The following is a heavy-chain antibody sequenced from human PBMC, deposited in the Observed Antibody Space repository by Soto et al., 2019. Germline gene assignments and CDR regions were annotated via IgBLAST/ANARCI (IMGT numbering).Heavy chain of an antibody. CDR3: ARGYCSAIGCSHYFDY. D-gene: IGHD2-2*01. J-gene: IGHJ4*02. Sequence: VQLVQSGAEVKKPGASVKVSCKASGYTFTGNYMHWVRQAPGRGLEWMALINPTTGGTQYAQKFQGRVTVTWDTSISTAYMDLRSLRSDDTATYFCARGYCSAIGCSHYFDYWGQGTLVTVSS. CDR2: INPTTGGT. CDR1: GYTFTGNY. V-gene: IGHV1-2*02.